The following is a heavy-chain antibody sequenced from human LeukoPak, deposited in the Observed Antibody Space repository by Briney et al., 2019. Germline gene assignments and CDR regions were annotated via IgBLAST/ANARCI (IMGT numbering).Heavy chain of an antibody. J-gene: IGHJ3*02. D-gene: IGHD3-22*01. CDR2: INHSGST. Sequence: PSETLSLTCAVYGGSFSGYYWSWIRQPPGKGLEWIGEINHSGSTNYNPSLKSRVTISVDTSKNQFSLKLSSVTAADTAVYYCARVGDSSGSAFDIWGQGTMVTVSS. V-gene: IGHV4-34*01. CDR3: ARVGDSSGSAFDI. CDR1: GGSFSGYY.